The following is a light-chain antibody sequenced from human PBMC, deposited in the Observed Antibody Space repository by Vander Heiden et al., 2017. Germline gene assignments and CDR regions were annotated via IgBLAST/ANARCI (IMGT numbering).Light chain of an antibody. CDR2: DVT. V-gene: IGLV2-11*01. CDR3: CSIAGSNNYV. Sequence: QSAPTQPRSVSESPGQSVTLSCTGTSSDVGGYNYVSWYQHPPDKAPKHIIFDVTQRPSGVPDRFSASKSGNTASLTISGLQAEDEADYCCCSIAGSNNYVFGTGTKVTVL. J-gene: IGLJ1*01. CDR1: SSDVGGYNY.